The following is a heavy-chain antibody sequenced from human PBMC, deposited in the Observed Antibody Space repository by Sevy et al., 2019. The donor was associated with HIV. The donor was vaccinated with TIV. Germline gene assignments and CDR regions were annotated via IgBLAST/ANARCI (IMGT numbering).Heavy chain of an antibody. CDR2: IRSKDYGGAT. J-gene: IGHJ4*02. D-gene: IGHD3-22*01. Sequence: GGSLRLSCTGSGFTFGDYAMSWFRQAPGMGLEWVGFIRSKDYGGATEYAASVKDRFTISSDDSKSMADLQMNSLKTEDTAVYYCTRGYYDDSSGYSDYWGQGTLVTVSS. CDR3: TRGYYDDSSGYSDY. V-gene: IGHV3-49*03. CDR1: GFTFGDYA.